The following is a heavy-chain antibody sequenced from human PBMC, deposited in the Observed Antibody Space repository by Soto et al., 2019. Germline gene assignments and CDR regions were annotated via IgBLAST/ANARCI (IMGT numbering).Heavy chain of an antibody. Sequence: ASVKVSCTASGYTFTSYDINWVRQATGQGLEWMGWMNPNSGNTGYAQKFQGRVTMTGNTSISTAYMELSSLRSEDTAVYYCARGFVAARADWFDPWGQGTLVTVSS. D-gene: IGHD6-6*01. J-gene: IGHJ5*02. V-gene: IGHV1-8*01. CDR1: GYTFTSYD. CDR2: MNPNSGNT. CDR3: ARGFVAARADWFDP.